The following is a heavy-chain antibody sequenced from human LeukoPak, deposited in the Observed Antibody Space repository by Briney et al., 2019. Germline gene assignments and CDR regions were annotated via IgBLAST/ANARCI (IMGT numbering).Heavy chain of an antibody. CDR2: ISSSGSPI. CDR1: GFTFSDYY. Sequence: GGSLRLSCAASGFTFSDYYMNWIRQAPGKGLEWVSYISSSGSPIYYAGSVKGRFTISRDNAKNSLYLQMNSLRAEDTAVYYCARWTEDYYDSSGFDYWGQGTLVTVSS. V-gene: IGHV3-11*04. CDR3: ARWTEDYYDSSGFDY. J-gene: IGHJ4*02. D-gene: IGHD3-22*01.